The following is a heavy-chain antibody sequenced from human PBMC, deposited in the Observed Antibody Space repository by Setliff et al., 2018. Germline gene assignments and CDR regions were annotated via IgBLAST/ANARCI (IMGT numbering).Heavy chain of an antibody. Sequence: PGGSLRLSCAASGFTFSSYAMTWVRQAPGKGLEWVSGISWNSGIVAYADSVKGRFTISRDNAKNSLYLQMNSLRAEDMALYYCAKGYCSSTSCYVDYWGQGTLVTVSS. V-gene: IGHV3-9*03. CDR1: GFTFSSYA. J-gene: IGHJ4*02. CDR3: AKGYCSSTSCYVDY. D-gene: IGHD2-2*01. CDR2: ISWNSGIV.